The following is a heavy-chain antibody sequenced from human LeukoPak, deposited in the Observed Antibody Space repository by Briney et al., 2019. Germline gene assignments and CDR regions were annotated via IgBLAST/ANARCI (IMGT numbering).Heavy chain of an antibody. J-gene: IGHJ4*02. CDR3: ARTGSSVHFDY. CDR1: GFTFSSYW. V-gene: IGHV3-7*01. CDR2: IKQDGSEK. D-gene: IGHD2-15*01. Sequence: GGSLRLSCAASGFTFSSYWMSWVRQAPGKGLEWVSNIKQDGSEKYYVDSVKGRFTISRDNAKNSLYLQMNSLRAEDTAVYYCARTGSSVHFDYWGQGTLVTVSS.